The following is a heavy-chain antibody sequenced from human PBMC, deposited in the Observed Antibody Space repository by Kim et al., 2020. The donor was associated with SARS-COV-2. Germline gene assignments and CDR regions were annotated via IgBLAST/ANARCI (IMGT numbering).Heavy chain of an antibody. Sequence: KSRVTISVDTSKNQFSLKLSSVTAADTAVYYCARDVPYCSGGSCSRRFDPWGQGTLVTVSS. CDR3: ARDVPYCSGGSCSRRFDP. J-gene: IGHJ5*02. D-gene: IGHD2-15*01. V-gene: IGHV4-34*01.